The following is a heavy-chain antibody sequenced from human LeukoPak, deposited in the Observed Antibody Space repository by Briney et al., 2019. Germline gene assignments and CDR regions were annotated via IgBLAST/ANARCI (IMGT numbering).Heavy chain of an antibody. CDR2: IYHSGST. D-gene: IGHD6-6*01. CDR1: GYSISSGYY. Sequence: SETLSLTCAVAGYSISSGYYWGWIRQPPGKGLEWIGSIYHSGSTYYNPSLKSRVTISVDTSKNQFSLKLSSVTAADTAVYYCATLYSSSSATDAFDIWGQGTMVTVSS. V-gene: IGHV4-38-2*01. CDR3: ATLYSSSSATDAFDI. J-gene: IGHJ3*02.